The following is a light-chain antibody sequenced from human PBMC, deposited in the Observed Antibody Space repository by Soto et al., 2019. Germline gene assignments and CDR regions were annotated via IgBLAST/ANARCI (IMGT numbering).Light chain of an antibody. CDR2: GAS. CDR3: QQYGSSPGYT. CDR1: QSVSSSY. J-gene: IGKJ2*01. V-gene: IGKV3-20*01. Sequence: EIVLTQSPGTLSLSPGERVTLSCRASQSVSSSYLAWYQQRPGQAPRLLIYGASGRATGIPDRFSGSGSGTDFTLTISRLEPEDFAVYYCQQYGSSPGYTCGQGTKLEIK.